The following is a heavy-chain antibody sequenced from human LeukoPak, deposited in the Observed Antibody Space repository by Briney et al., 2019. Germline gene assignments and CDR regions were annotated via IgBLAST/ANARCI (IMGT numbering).Heavy chain of an antibody. CDR1: GFTFSSYG. V-gene: IGHV3-30*18. J-gene: IGHJ4*02. CDR2: ISYDGSNK. CDR3: AKGNFGGYDSSGYFGY. Sequence: GRSLRLSCAASGFTFSSYGMHWVRQAPGKGLEWVAVISYDGSNKYYADSVKGRFTISRDNSKNTLYLQMYSLRAEDTAVYYCAKGNFGGYDSSGYFGYWGQGTLVTVSS. D-gene: IGHD3-22*01.